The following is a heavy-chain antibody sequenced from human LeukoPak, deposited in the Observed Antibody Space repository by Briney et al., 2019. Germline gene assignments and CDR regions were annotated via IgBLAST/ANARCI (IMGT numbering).Heavy chain of an antibody. V-gene: IGHV1-69*06. J-gene: IGHJ4*02. CDR1: GGTFSSGA. Sequence: GASVKVSCKASGGTFSSGAISWVRQAPGQGLEWMGGIIPIFGTANYAQKFQGRVTITADKSTSTAYMELSSLRSEDTAVYYCARGDYYGSGSYDYWGQGTLVTVSS. CDR3: ARGDYYGSGSYDY. D-gene: IGHD3-10*01. CDR2: IIPIFGTA.